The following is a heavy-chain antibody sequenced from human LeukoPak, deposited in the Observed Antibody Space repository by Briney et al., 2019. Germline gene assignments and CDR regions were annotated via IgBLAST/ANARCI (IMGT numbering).Heavy chain of an antibody. D-gene: IGHD1-1*01. Sequence: GGSLRLSCAASGFTFSSYSMNWVRQAPGKGLEWVSSISSSSSYIYYADSVKGRFTISRDNAKNSLYLQMNSLRAGDTAVYYCARGQGWNPEAVTNAFDIWGQGTMVTVSS. J-gene: IGHJ3*02. CDR2: ISSSSSYI. V-gene: IGHV3-21*01. CDR1: GFTFSSYS. CDR3: ARGQGWNPEAVTNAFDI.